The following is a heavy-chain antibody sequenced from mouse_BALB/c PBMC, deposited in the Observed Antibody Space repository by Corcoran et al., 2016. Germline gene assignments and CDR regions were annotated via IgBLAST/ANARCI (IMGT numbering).Heavy chain of an antibody. D-gene: IGHD2-3*01. CDR3: ANTYDRYLDY. J-gene: IGHJ2*01. CDR1: GYTFTSYV. Sequence: EVQLQQSGPEVVKPGASVKMSCKASGYTFTSYVMHWVKQKPGQGLEWIGYINPYNDGTKYNEKFKGKATLTLDKSSSTAYMELSSLTSEDSAVYYCANTYDRYLDYGCQGTTLTVSS. V-gene: IGHV1S136*01. CDR2: INPYNDGT.